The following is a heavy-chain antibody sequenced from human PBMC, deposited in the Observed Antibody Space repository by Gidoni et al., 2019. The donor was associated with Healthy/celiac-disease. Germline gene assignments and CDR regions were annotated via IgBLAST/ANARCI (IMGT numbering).Heavy chain of an antibody. D-gene: IGHD2-2*01. Sequence: EVQLVESGGGLVKPGRSLRLSCTASGFTFGDYAMSWFRQAPGKGLEWVGFIRSKAYGGTTEYSASVKGRFTISRDDSKSIAYLQMNSLKTEDTAVYYCTRGVQLPVGDYYYYMDVWGKGTTVTVSS. CDR2: IRSKAYGGTT. V-gene: IGHV3-49*05. J-gene: IGHJ6*03. CDR1: GFTFGDYA. CDR3: TRGVQLPVGDYYYYMDV.